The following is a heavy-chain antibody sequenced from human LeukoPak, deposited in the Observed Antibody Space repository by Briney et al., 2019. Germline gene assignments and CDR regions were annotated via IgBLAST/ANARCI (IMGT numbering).Heavy chain of an antibody. D-gene: IGHD2-8*02. J-gene: IGHJ4*02. CDR3: ARYGTDFDFDY. CDR1: LGSISPYF. V-gene: IGHV4-59*01. CDR2: IYYSGSS. Sequence: PSETLSLTCTVSLGSISPYFRSWIRQPPGEGLEWIGYIYYSGSSDYNPSLKSRVTMSVDTSRNQFSLRLSSVTAADTAVYYCARYGTDFDFDYWGQGSLVTVSS.